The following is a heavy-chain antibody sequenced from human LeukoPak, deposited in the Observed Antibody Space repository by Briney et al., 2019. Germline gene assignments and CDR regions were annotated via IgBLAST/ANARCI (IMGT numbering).Heavy chain of an antibody. J-gene: IGHJ4*02. CDR3: ARDRSIAAAGTYFDY. Sequence: GGSLRLSCAASGFTFSSYAMHWVRQAPGKGLEYVSAISSNGGSTYYANSVKGRFTISRDNSKNTLYLQMGSLRAEDMAVYYCARDRSIAAAGTYFDYWGQGTLVTVSS. CDR1: GFTFSSYA. D-gene: IGHD6-13*01. V-gene: IGHV3-64*01. CDR2: ISSNGGST.